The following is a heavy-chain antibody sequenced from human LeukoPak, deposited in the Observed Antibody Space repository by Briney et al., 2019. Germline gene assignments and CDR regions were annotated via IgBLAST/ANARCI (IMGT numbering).Heavy chain of an antibody. Sequence: SETLSLTCTVSGGSISSGSYYWSWIRQPAGKGLEWIGRIYNSGSTNYNPSLKSRVTISVDTSKNQFSLKLSSVTAADTAVYYCARGVTVTIIYYDYYMDGWGKGTTVTVSS. J-gene: IGHJ6*03. V-gene: IGHV4-61*02. CDR3: ARGVTVTIIYYDYYMDG. CDR1: GGSISSGSYY. D-gene: IGHD4-17*01. CDR2: IYNSGST.